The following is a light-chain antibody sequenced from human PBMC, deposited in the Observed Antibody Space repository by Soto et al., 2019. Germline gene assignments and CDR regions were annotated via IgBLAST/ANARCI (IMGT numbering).Light chain of an antibody. CDR1: SSNIGAGYD. CDR3: QSYDSSLSVFYV. Sequence: QSVLTQPPSVSGAPWQRVTISCTGSSSNIGAGYDVHWYQQLPGTAPKLLIYGNSNRPSGVPDRFSGSKSGTSASLAITGLQVEDEADYYCQSYDSSLSVFYVFGTGTKVTVL. CDR2: GNS. V-gene: IGLV1-40*01. J-gene: IGLJ1*01.